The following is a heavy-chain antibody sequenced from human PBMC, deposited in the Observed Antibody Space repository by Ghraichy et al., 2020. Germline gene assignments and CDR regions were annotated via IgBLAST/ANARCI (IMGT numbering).Heavy chain of an antibody. V-gene: IGHV3-23*01. D-gene: IGHD1-26*01. CDR2: ISGSGGST. Sequence: GGSLRLSCAASGFTFSSNAMSWVRQAPGKGLEWVSAISGSGGSTYYADSVKGRFTISRDNSKNTLYLQMNSLRAEDTAVYYCAKDLVGATTAYFDYWGQGTLVTVSS. J-gene: IGHJ4*02. CDR3: AKDLVGATTAYFDY. CDR1: GFTFSSNA.